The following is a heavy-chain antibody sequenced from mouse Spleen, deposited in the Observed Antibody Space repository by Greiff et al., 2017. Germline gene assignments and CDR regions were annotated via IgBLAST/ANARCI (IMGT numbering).Heavy chain of an antibody. CDR3: ARSYYRYDGYAMDY. D-gene: IGHD2-14*01. J-gene: IGHJ4*01. Sequence: VKLQQSGPELVKPGASVKISCKASGYAFSSSWMNWVKQRPGKGLEWIGRIYPGDGDTNYNGKFKGKATLTADKSSSTAYMQLSSLTSEDSAVYFCARSYYRYDGYAMDYWGQGTSVTVSS. CDR1: GYAFSSSW. CDR2: IYPGDGDT. V-gene: IGHV1-82*01.